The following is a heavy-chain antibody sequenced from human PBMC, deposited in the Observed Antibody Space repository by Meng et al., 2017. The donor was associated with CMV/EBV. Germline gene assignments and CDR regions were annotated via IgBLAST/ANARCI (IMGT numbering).Heavy chain of an antibody. J-gene: IGHJ4*02. CDR2: IYSGGST. CDR1: GFTFSNYA. Sequence: GESLKISCAASGFTFSNYAMSWVRQAPGKGLEWVSVIYSGGSTYYADSVKGRFTISRDNSKNTLYLQMNSLRAEDTAVYYCARGGGSYDYFDYWGQGTLVTVSS. D-gene: IGHD1-26*01. CDR3: ARGGGSYDYFDY. V-gene: IGHV3-53*01.